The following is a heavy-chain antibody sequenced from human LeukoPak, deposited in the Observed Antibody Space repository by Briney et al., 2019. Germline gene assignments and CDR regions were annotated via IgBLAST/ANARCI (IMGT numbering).Heavy chain of an antibody. CDR3: ARGTLYYDFWSGYYRKWFDP. Sequence: KTSETLSLTCAVYGVSFSGYYWSWIRQPPGKGLQCIGEINHSGSTNYNPSLKSRVTISVDTSKNQFSLKLSSVTAADTAVYYCARGTLYYDFWSGYYRKWFDPWGQGTLVTVSS. J-gene: IGHJ5*02. V-gene: IGHV4-34*01. D-gene: IGHD3-3*01. CDR1: GVSFSGYY. CDR2: INHSGST.